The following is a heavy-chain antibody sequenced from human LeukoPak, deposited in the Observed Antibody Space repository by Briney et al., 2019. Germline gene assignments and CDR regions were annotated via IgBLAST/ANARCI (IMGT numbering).Heavy chain of an antibody. D-gene: IGHD3-22*01. CDR2: INHSGST. CDR1: GGSFSVYY. J-gene: IGHJ3*02. Sequence: PSETLSLTCAVYGGSFSVYYWSWIRQPPGKGLEWIGEINHSGSTNYNPSLKSRVTISVDTSKNQFSLKLSSVTAADTAVYYCAKSSYYYDSSGYYVASDIWGQGTMVTVSS. CDR3: AKSSYYYDSSGYYVASDI. V-gene: IGHV4-34*01.